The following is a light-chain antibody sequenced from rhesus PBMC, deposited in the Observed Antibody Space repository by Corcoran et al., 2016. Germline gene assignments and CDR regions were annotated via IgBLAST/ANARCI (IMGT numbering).Light chain of an antibody. CDR2: RAS. Sequence: DIQMTQSPSSLSASVGDRVTITCRASQGISKWLAWYQQKPGKAPKLLIYRASNLETGVPSRFSGRGSWTAFTLTISSLQPEDIATYYCQQHDNSPYSFGQGTKVEIK. CDR1: QGISKW. V-gene: IGKV1-69*01. J-gene: IGKJ2*01. CDR3: QQHDNSPYS.